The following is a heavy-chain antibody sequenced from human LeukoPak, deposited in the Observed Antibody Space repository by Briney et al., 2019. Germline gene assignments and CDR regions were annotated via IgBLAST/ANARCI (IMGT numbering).Heavy chain of an antibody. V-gene: IGHV3-11*04. Sequence: PGGSLRLSCAASGFTVSSNYMSWVRQAPGRGLEWVSYISSSGSTIYYADSVKGRFTISRDNAKNSLYLQMNSLRAEDTAVYYCARDSRVRTQGYYYMAVWGKGTTVTISS. D-gene: IGHD1-14*01. J-gene: IGHJ6*03. CDR3: ARDSRVRTQGYYYMAV. CDR1: GFTVSSNY. CDR2: ISSSGSTI.